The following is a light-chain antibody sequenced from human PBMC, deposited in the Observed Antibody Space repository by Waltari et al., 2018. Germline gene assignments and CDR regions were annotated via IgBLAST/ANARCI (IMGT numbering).Light chain of an antibody. J-gene: IGLJ2*01. Sequence: QSVLTQPPSASGTPGQRVTISCSGSSSNIGSNTVNLYRQLPGTAPRLLIYNINQRPSGVPDRFSGSKSGTSASLAISGLQSEDEADYYCATWDDSLNGLVFGGGTKLTVL. CDR3: ATWDDSLNGLV. CDR1: SSNIGSNT. CDR2: NIN. V-gene: IGLV1-44*01.